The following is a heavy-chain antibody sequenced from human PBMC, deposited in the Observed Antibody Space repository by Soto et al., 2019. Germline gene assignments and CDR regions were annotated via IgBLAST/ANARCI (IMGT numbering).Heavy chain of an antibody. V-gene: IGHV4-34*01. Sequence: SETLSLTCAVYGGSFSGYYWSWIRQPPGKGLEWIGEINHSGSTNYNPSLKSRVTISVDTSKNQFSLKLSSVTAADTAVYYCARWRGRTYQLLRGFDPWGQGTLVTVSS. CDR1: GGSFSGYY. CDR2: INHSGST. J-gene: IGHJ5*02. D-gene: IGHD2-2*01. CDR3: ARWRGRTYQLLRGFDP.